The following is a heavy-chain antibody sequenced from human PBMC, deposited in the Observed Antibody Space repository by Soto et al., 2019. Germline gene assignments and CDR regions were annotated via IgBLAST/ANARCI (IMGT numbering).Heavy chain of an antibody. CDR3: ARGVRGSYGLDS. CDR1: GFTFSDYW. V-gene: IGHV3-74*01. CDR2: IYTDGSRT. Sequence: EVQLVESGGGLVQPGGSLRLSCAVSGFTFSDYWMHWVRQAPGKGLVWVSRIYTDGSRTNYADSVKGRFTISRDNAENTLYLQMNSLRAEETAVYYCARGVRGSYGLDSWRQGTMVTVSS. J-gene: IGHJ3*02. D-gene: IGHD4-17*01.